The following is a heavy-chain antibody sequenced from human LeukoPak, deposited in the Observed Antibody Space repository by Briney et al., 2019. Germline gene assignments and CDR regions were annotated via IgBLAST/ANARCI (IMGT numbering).Heavy chain of an antibody. Sequence: SETLSLTCTVSGDSISRSTYYWAWIRQPPGKGLEWIGSVYYGRSPYFNPSLESRATIAVDTSKNHFSLKMSSVTAADTAVYYCARSSGTGTFSYWGQGTLVTVSS. D-gene: IGHD6-25*01. CDR3: ARSSGTGTFSY. CDR2: VYYGRSP. CDR1: GDSISRSTYY. V-gene: IGHV4-39*02. J-gene: IGHJ4*02.